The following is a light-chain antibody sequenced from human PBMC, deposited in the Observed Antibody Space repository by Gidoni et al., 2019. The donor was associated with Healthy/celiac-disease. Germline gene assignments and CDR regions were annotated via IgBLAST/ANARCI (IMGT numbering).Light chain of an antibody. Sequence: SYLLTQPPSFSVAPGQTARITCGGNNIGSKSVHWYQKKPGQAPVLVVDDDSDRPPGIPDRFSGSKSGNTATLTISRVEDGEEDDYYCQGWDSSSDNPVFGGGTKLTVL. V-gene: IGLV3-21*02. CDR3: QGWDSSSDNPV. CDR1: NIGSKS. J-gene: IGLJ3*02. CDR2: DDS.